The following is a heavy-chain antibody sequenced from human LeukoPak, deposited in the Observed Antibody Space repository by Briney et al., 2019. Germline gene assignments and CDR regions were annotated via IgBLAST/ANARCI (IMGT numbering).Heavy chain of an antibody. J-gene: IGHJ4*02. CDR2: ISYDGSNK. CDR1: GFTFSSYG. V-gene: IGHV3-30*18. Sequence: GGSLRLSCAASGFTFSSYGMHWVRQAPGKGLEWVAVISYDGSNKYYADSVKGRFTISRDNSKNTLYLQMNSLRAEDTAVYYCAKDGQVHDYGDYWPIPYWGQGTLVTVSS. D-gene: IGHD4-17*01. CDR3: AKDGQVHDYGDYWPIPY.